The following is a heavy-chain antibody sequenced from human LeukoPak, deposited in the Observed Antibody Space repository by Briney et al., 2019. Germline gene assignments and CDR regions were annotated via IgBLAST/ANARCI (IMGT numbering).Heavy chain of an antibody. D-gene: IGHD3-10*01. CDR1: GGSISSYY. CDR2: IYTSGST. Sequence: SETLSLTCTVSGGSISSYYWSWIRQPAGKGLEWIGRIYTSGSTNYNPSLKSRVTMSVDTSKNQFSLKLSSVTAADTAVYYCARGRGYGSGSPTYYFDYWGQGTLVTVSS. J-gene: IGHJ4*02. V-gene: IGHV4-4*07. CDR3: ARGRGYGSGSPTYYFDY.